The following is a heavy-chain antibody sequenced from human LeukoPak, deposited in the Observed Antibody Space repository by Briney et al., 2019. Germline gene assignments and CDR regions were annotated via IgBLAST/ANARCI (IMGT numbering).Heavy chain of an antibody. Sequence: GGSLRLSCAASGFTFSSYSMKWVRQAPGKGLEGVSGISRSVYNTYYADSVKGRFTISRDNSKNTLHLQMGSLRADDTSVYYCARVAADSSGWYHFDYWGQGTLVTVSS. J-gene: IGHJ4*02. V-gene: IGHV3-23*01. D-gene: IGHD6-19*01. CDR2: ISRSVYNT. CDR3: ARVAADSSGWYHFDY. CDR1: GFTFSSYS.